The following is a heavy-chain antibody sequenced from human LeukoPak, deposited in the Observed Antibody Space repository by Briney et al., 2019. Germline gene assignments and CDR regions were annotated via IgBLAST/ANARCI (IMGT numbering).Heavy chain of an antibody. CDR1: GYTLAGYY. V-gene: IGHV1-2*02. D-gene: IGHD6-19*01. Sequence: GALLKVSCKASGYTLAGYYLHWVREAPGPGLEWMGWINANGGGTNYAQKFQGRVTMTRDTCISTAYMELSRLRSDDTAVYYCARDNSGWYYYWGQGTLVTVSS. CDR2: INANGGGT. CDR3: ARDNSGWYYY. J-gene: IGHJ4*02.